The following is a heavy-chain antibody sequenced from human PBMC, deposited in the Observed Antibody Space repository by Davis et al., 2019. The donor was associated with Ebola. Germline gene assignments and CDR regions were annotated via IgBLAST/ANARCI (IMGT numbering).Heavy chain of an antibody. V-gene: IGHV3-21*01. D-gene: IGHD6-25*01. CDR1: GFTFSTYN. CDR2: ITGSSTYI. CDR3: ANTEAYSSGFED. J-gene: IGHJ4*02. Sequence: GGSLRLSCAASGFTFSTYNMNWVRQAPGKGLEWVSSITGSSTYIEYADSVKGRFIISRDNSKNSLYLQMNSLRAEDTAVYYCANTEAYSSGFEDWGQGTVVTVSS.